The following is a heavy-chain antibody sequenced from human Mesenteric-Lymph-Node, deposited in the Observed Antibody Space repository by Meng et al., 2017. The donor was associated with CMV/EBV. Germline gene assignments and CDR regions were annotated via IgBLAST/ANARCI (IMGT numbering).Heavy chain of an antibody. J-gene: IGHJ4*02. V-gene: IGHV3-21*01. CDR1: GFTFSSYD. D-gene: IGHD6-19*01. CDR3: ARERYSSGE. CDR2: ISSSSSYK. Sequence: GESLKISCAASGFTFSSYDMHWVRQATGKGLEWVSSISSSSSYKNYADSVRGRFTISRDNAKNSLYLQMNSLRAEDTAVYYCARERYSSGEWGQGTLVTVSS.